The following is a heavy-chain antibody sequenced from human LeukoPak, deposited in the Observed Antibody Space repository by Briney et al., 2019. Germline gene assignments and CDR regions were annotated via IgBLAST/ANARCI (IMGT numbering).Heavy chain of an antibody. D-gene: IGHD3-3*01. J-gene: IGHJ5*02. CDR1: GYTFTSYY. CDR2: INPSGGST. Sequence: GASVEVSCKASGYTFTSYYMHWVRQAPGQGLEWMGIINPSGGSTSYAQKFQGRVTMTRGMSTSTVYMELSSLRSEDTAVYYCARDRQRATYCDFWSGIYNWFDPWGQGTLVTVSS. V-gene: IGHV1-46*01. CDR3: ARDRQRATYCDFWSGIYNWFDP.